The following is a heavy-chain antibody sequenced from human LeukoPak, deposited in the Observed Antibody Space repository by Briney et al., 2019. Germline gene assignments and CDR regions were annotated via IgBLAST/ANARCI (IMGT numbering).Heavy chain of an antibody. CDR3: ARALVDFWSGYYKPNYMDV. CDR1: GFTSSDYY. Sequence: GGSLRLSCAASGFTSSDYYMSWIRQAPGKGLEWGSYISSSGSTIYYADSVKGRFTISRDNAKNSLYLQMNSLRAEDTAVYYCARALVDFWSGYYKPNYMDVWGKGTTVTVSS. D-gene: IGHD3-3*01. V-gene: IGHV3-11*01. J-gene: IGHJ6*03. CDR2: ISSSGSTI.